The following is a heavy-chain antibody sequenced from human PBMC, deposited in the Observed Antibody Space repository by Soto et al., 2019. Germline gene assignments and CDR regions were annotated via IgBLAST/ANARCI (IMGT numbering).Heavy chain of an antibody. Sequence: ASVKVSCKASGGTFSSYAISWVRQAPGQGLEWMGGIIPIFGTANYAQKFQGRVTITADESTSTAYMELSSLRSEDTAVYYCAREVDTAMVPSYYFDYWGQGTLVTVSS. J-gene: IGHJ4*02. CDR1: GGTFSSYA. V-gene: IGHV1-69*13. D-gene: IGHD5-18*01. CDR2: IIPIFGTA. CDR3: AREVDTAMVPSYYFDY.